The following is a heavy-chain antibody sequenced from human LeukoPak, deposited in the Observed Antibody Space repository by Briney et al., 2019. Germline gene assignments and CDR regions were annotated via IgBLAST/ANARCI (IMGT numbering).Heavy chain of an antibody. CDR1: GFTFSSYS. D-gene: IGHD3-16*01. CDR3: ARRVPNEVITDYFDY. J-gene: IGHJ4*02. Sequence: GGSLRLSCAASGFTFSSYSMNWVRQAPGKGLEWLSYISSSNTIYYADSVKGRFIVSRDNAKNSLYLQMNSLRAEDTAVYYCARRVPNEVITDYFDYWGPGTLVTVSS. V-gene: IGHV3-48*01. CDR2: ISSSNTI.